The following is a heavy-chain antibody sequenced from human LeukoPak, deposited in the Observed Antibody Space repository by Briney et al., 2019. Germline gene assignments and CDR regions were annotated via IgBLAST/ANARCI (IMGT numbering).Heavy chain of an antibody. V-gene: IGHV3-64D*06. CDR3: VGDGRDGYNRYFHH. J-gene: IGHJ1*01. Sequence: AGGSLRLSCSAPGFTFSMSAMHWVRQAPGKGLQYVSVISGNGVSTSYADSVKGRFTISRDNSKNTVYLQMSSLRAEDTAVYYCVGDGRDGYNRYFHHWGQGTLVTVSS. CDR2: ISGNGVST. CDR1: GFTFSMSA. D-gene: IGHD5-24*01.